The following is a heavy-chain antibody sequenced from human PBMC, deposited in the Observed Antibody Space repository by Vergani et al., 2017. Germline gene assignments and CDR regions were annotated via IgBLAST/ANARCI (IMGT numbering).Heavy chain of an antibody. CDR2: ISGSVGST. D-gene: IGHD5-12*01. CDR3: ACHELLSIGYEPFDD. V-gene: IGHV3-23*01. J-gene: IGHJ4*02. CDR1: GFTFSSYA. Sequence: EVQLLESGGGLVQPGGSLRLSCAASGFTFSSYAMSWVRQAPGKGLEWVSAISGSVGSTYYADSVKGRFTISRDNSKNTLYMQLNSLRAEDTAVYYCACHELLSIGYEPFDDWGQGTLVTVSS.